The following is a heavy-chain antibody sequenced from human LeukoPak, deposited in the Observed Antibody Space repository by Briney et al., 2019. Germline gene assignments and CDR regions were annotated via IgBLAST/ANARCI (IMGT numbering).Heavy chain of an antibody. D-gene: IGHD3-10*01. CDR3: TTVSHFGL. Sequence: GGSLRLSCATSGFSFNDAWFNWVRQAPGKGLEGVGRIKVKSAGGATDYAAPVKGRFTMSRDDSKNTLYLQMNSLRIEDTAVYYCTTVSHFGLGGQGTLVTVSS. J-gene: IGHJ1*01. CDR1: GFSFNDAW. CDR2: IKVKSAGGAT. V-gene: IGHV3-15*01.